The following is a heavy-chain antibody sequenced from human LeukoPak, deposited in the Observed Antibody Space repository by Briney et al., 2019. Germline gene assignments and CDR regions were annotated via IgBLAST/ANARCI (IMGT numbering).Heavy chain of an antibody. CDR2: ISYDGSNK. CDR1: GFTFSSYA. J-gene: IGHJ6*02. V-gene: IGHV3-30-3*01. CDR3: ARDRFSTRITIFGVVTPTPCMDV. D-gene: IGHD3-3*01. Sequence: GGFLRLSCAASGFTFSSYAMHWVRQAPGKGLEWVAVISYDGSNKYYADSVKGRFTISRDNSKNTLYLQMNSLRAEDTAVYYCARDRFSTRITIFGVVTPTPCMDVWGQGTTVTVSS.